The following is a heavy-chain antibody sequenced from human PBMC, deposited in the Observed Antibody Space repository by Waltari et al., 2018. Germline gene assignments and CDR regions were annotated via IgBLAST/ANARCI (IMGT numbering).Heavy chain of an antibody. D-gene: IGHD2-15*01. Sequence: DVQLVESGGGLVQPGGSLRLSCAASGFTFSSYSMNWVRQAPGKGLEWVSYISSSSSTIYYADSVKGRFTISRDNAKNSLYLQMNSLRAEDTAVYYCARPVVAATPDYWGQGTLVTVSS. CDR1: GFTFSSYS. CDR3: ARPVVAATPDY. J-gene: IGHJ4*02. V-gene: IGHV3-48*01. CDR2: ISSSSSTI.